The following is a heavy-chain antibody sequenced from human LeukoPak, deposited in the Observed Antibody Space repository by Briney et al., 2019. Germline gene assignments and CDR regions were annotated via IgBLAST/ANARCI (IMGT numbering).Heavy chain of an antibody. Sequence: PSETLSLTCGVCGGSISSTNWWTRVRPPPGEGLEWIGEVHLSGRTHYNPSLESRVTMSVDMSENHISLRLTSVTAADTAVYYCAREGGPYRPLDYSGQGTLVTVSS. J-gene: IGHJ4*02. V-gene: IGHV4-4*02. CDR2: VHLSGRT. CDR1: GGSISSTNW. CDR3: AREGGPYRPLDY.